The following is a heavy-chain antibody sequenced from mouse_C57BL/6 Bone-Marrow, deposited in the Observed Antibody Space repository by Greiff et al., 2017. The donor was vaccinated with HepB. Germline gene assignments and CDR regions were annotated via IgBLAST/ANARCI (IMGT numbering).Heavy chain of an antibody. CDR1: GFTFTDYY. D-gene: IGHD1-1*01. CDR3: ARYIAVAYVDY. V-gene: IGHV7-3*01. J-gene: IGHJ2*01. CDR2: IRNKANGYTT. Sequence: EVQRVESGGGLVQPGGSLSLSCAASGFTFTDYYMSWVRQPPGKALEWLGFIRNKANGYTTEYSASVKGRFTISRDNSQSILYLQMNALRAEDSATYYCARYIAVAYVDYWGQGTTLTVSS.